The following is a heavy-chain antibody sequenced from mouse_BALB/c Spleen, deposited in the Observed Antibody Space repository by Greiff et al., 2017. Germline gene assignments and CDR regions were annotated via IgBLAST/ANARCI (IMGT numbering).Heavy chain of an antibody. Sequence: EVQLQQTGPELVKPGASVKISCKASGYSFTDYIMLWVKQSHGKSLEWIGNINPYYGSTSYNLKFKGKATLTVDKSSSTAYMQLNSLTSEDSAVYYCARGVTATGYFDVWGAGTTVTVSS. D-gene: IGHD1-2*01. CDR1: GYSFTDYI. CDR3: ARGVTATGYFDV. V-gene: IGHV1-39*01. J-gene: IGHJ1*01. CDR2: INPYYGST.